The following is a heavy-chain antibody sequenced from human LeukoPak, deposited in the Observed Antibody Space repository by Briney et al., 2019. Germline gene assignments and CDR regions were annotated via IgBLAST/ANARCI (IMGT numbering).Heavy chain of an antibody. CDR2: IYYSGST. CDR3: ARDGGSD. J-gene: IGHJ4*02. Sequence: SSETLSLTCIVSGGSIATDYWSWMRQPPGKGLEWIGSIYYSGSTTYNPSLRGRVTISLDTSKNQFSLKLSSVTAADTAVYYCARDGGSDWGQGTLVTVSS. D-gene: IGHD2-15*01. CDR1: GGSIATDY. V-gene: IGHV4-59*01.